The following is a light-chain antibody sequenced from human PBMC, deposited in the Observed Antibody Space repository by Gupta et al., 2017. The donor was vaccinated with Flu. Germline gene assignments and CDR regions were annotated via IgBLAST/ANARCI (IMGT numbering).Light chain of an antibody. J-gene: IGLJ2*01. CDR3: CSYAGSSTLV. Sequence: SITISCTGTSSDVGSYNLVSWYQQHPGKAPKLMIYEVTKRPSGVAARFSGSKSGNTASLTISGLQAEDEADYYCCSYAGSSTLVFGGGTKLTVL. CDR2: EVT. V-gene: IGLV2-23*02. CDR1: SSDVGSYNL.